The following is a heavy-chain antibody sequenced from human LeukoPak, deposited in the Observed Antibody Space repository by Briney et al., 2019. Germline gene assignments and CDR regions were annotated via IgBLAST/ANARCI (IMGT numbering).Heavy chain of an antibody. CDR3: ASSGSGSYYLYYFDY. CDR2: IIPIFGTA. Sequence: ASVKVSCKASGGTFSSYAISWVRQAPGQGLEWMGGIIPIFGTANYAQKFQGRVTITADESTSTAYMELSSLRSEDTAVYYCASSGSGSYYLYYFDYWGQGTLVTVSS. D-gene: IGHD3-10*01. J-gene: IGHJ4*02. V-gene: IGHV1-69*13. CDR1: GGTFSSYA.